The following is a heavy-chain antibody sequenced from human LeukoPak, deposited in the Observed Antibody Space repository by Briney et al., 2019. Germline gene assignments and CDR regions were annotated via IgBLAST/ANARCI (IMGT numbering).Heavy chain of an antibody. J-gene: IGHJ3*02. CDR1: GGSISSYY. V-gene: IGHV4-59*01. Sequence: SETLSLTCTVSGGSISSYYWSWIRQPPGKGLEWIGYIYYSGSTNYNPSLKSRVTISVDTSKNQFSLKLSSVTAADTAVYYCASHGDYVAFDIWGQGTMVTVSS. CDR2: IYYSGST. D-gene: IGHD4-17*01. CDR3: ASHGDYVAFDI.